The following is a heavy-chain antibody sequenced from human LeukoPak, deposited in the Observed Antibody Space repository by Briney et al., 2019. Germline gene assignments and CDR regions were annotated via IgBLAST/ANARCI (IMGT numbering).Heavy chain of an antibody. CDR3: ARAPYDSSGYYYYYYSMDV. V-gene: IGHV1-69*06. CDR2: IIPIFGTA. D-gene: IGHD3-22*01. CDR1: GGTFSSYA. Sequence: SVKVSCKASGGTFSSYAISWVRQAPGQGLEWMGGIIPIFGTANYAQKFQGSVTITADKSTSTAYMELSSLRSEDTAVYYCARAPYDSSGYYYYYYSMDVWGKGTTVTVSS. J-gene: IGHJ6*03.